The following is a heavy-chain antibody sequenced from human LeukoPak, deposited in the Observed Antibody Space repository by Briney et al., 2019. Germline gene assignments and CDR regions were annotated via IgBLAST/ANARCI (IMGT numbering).Heavy chain of an antibody. CDR1: GFTFSSYG. D-gene: IGHD6-19*01. J-gene: IGHJ4*02. CDR2: IRYDGSIT. V-gene: IGHV3-30*02. CDR3: AKQWAVAGNRVPTIDY. Sequence: GGSLRLSCAASGFTFSSYGMYWVRQAPGKGLEWVAFIRYDGSITHYADSVKGRFTISRDNSKNTLYLQMNSLRPEDTAMYYCAKQWAVAGNRVPTIDYWGREPWSPSPQ.